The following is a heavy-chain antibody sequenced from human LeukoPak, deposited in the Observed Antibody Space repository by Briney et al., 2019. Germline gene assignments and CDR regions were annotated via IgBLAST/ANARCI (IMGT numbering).Heavy chain of an antibody. D-gene: IGHD3-22*01. CDR1: GFTFSSYA. CDR3: ARVAYDSSGYPFDY. J-gene: IGHJ4*02. V-gene: IGHV3-30-3*01. Sequence: GGSLRLSCAASGFTFSSYAMSWVRQAPGKGLEWVAVISYDGSNKYYADSVKGRFTISRDNSKNTLYLQMNSLRAEDTAVYYCARVAYDSSGYPFDYWGQGTLVTVSS. CDR2: ISYDGSNK.